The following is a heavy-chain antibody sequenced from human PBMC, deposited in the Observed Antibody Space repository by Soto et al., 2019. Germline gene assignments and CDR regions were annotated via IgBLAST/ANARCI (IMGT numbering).Heavy chain of an antibody. CDR1: GGTFSSHS. CDR3: STSVYCSTTRCYYYYGLDV. V-gene: IGHV1-69*01. D-gene: IGHD2-2*01. J-gene: IGHJ6*02. Sequence: QVQVVQSGAEVKKPGSSVKVSCKVSGGTFSSHSINWVRQAPGQGPEWMGGIIPIFGTENYAQKFQGRVTITADESTSTAYMELSSLTSEDTALYYCSTSVYCSTTRCYYYYGLDVWGQGTTVIVSS. CDR2: IIPIFGTE.